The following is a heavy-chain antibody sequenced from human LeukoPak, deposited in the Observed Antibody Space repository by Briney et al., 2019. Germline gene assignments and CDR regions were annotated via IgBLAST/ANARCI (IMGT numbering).Heavy chain of an antibody. CDR3: ASTHAMVRGVTANWFDP. J-gene: IGHJ5*02. CDR2: MNPNSGNT. V-gene: IGHV1-8*01. CDR1: GYTFTSYD. D-gene: IGHD3-10*01. Sequence: GASVKVSCKASGYTFTSYDINWVRQATGQGLEWMGWMNPNSGNTGYAQKFQGRVTMTRNTSISTAYMELNSLRSEDTAVYYCASTHAMVRGVTANWFDPWGQGTLVTVSS.